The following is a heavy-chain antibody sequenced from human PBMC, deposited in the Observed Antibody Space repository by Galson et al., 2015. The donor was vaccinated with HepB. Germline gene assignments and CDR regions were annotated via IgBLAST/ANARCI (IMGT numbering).Heavy chain of an antibody. V-gene: IGHV7-4-1*02. Sequence: SVKVSCKASGYTFTNYAINWVRQAPGQGLEWMGCINTNTGEPTYAQAFTGRFVFSLDTSVTTAHLQISSLKPEDTAVYYCARVTSTHNFGRSRYSFYYYGMDVWGQGTTVTVPS. D-gene: IGHD1-20*01. CDR1: GYTFTNYA. CDR2: INTNTGEP. J-gene: IGHJ6*02. CDR3: ARVTSTHNFGRSRYSFYYYGMDV.